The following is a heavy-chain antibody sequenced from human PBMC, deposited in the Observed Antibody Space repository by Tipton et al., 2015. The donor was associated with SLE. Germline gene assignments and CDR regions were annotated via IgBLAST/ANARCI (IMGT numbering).Heavy chain of an antibody. V-gene: IGHV3-53*05. CDR2: IFGGGYT. CDR1: GGSLSDYY. CDR3: ARDLWKEGQQPEY. D-gene: IGHD6-13*01. Sequence: LSLTCAVYGGSLSDYYWSWVRQPPGKGLEWVSIIFGGGYTFYADSVKGRFTISKDNSKNTVYLQMNSLRYEDTATYYCARDLWKEGQQPEYWGQGILVTVSS. J-gene: IGHJ4*02.